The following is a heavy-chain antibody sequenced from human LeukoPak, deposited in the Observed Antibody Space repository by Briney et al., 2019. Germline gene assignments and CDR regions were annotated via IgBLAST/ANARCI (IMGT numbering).Heavy chain of an antibody. D-gene: IGHD5-18*01. J-gene: IGHJ4*02. CDR2: ISYSGDT. V-gene: IGHV4-59*01. CDR3: ARTYYIYGLY. Sequence: SETLSLTCTVSGGSISSYYWSWIRQSPGKGLEWIGDISYSGDTNYNPSLKSRVTISLDTSKDQFSLKLSSVAAADTAVYYCARTYYIYGLYWGQGTPVTVSS. CDR1: GGSISSYY.